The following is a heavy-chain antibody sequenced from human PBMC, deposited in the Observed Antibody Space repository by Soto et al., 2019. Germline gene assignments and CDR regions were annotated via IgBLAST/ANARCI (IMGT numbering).Heavy chain of an antibody. Sequence: SETLSLTCTVSGGSISSSSYYWGWIRQPPGKGLEWIGSIYYSGSTYYNPSLKSRVTISVDTSKNQFSLKLSSVTAADTAVYYCAVTADKSSSSSLDYWGQGTLVTVSS. V-gene: IGHV4-39*01. D-gene: IGHD6-6*01. J-gene: IGHJ4*02. CDR3: AVTADKSSSSSLDY. CDR2: IYYSGST. CDR1: GGSISSSSYY.